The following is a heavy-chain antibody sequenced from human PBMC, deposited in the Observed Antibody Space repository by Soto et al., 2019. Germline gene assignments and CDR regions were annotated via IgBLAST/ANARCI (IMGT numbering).Heavy chain of an antibody. CDR1: GFTFSSYA. J-gene: IGHJ6*02. Sequence: QVQLVESGGGVVQPGRSLRLSCADSGFTFSSYAMHWVRQAPGKGLEWVAVISYDGSNKYYADSVKGRFTISRDNSKNTRYLQRNSLRAEDTAVYYCARDNYGMDVWGQGTTVTVSS. CDR3: ARDNYGMDV. V-gene: IGHV3-30-3*01. CDR2: ISYDGSNK.